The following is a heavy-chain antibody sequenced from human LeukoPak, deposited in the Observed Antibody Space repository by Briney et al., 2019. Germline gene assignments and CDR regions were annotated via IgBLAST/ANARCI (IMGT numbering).Heavy chain of an antibody. J-gene: IGHJ4*02. CDR1: GFTFSSYA. D-gene: IGHD6-13*01. V-gene: IGHV3-30*04. Sequence: PGRSLRLSCAASGFTFSSYAMHWVRQAPGKGLEWVAVISYDGSNKYYADSVKGRFTISRDNSKNTLCLQMNSLRAEDTAVYYGARDFVAAGTIFDYWGQGTLVTVSS. CDR2: ISYDGSNK. CDR3: ARDFVAAGTIFDY.